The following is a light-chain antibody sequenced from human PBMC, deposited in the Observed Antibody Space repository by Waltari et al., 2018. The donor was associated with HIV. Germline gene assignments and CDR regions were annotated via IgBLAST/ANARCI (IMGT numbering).Light chain of an antibody. CDR2: DNN. Sequence: SVLPQPPSVSAAPGQKVTISCSGSSSNCGNSFVSWYQHLPGAAPKLLIYDNNKRPSGISDRFSCSKSGTSATLAITGLQTGDEADYYCGTWDSSLGAGVFGGGTRLTVL. V-gene: IGLV1-51*01. CDR1: SSNCGNSF. J-gene: IGLJ3*02. CDR3: GTWDSSLGAGV.